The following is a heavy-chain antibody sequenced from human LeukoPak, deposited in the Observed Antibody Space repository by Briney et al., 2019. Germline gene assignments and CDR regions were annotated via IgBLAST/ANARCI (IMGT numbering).Heavy chain of an antibody. CDR1: GFTVSGSY. D-gene: IGHD5-18*01. J-gene: IGHJ4*02. CDR2: ISSSGSYI. V-gene: IGHV3-21*01. CDR3: ARGSGVQVWSSLDY. Sequence: GGSLRLSCAASGFTVSGSYMSWVRQAPGKGLEWVSSISSSGSYIYYADSVKGRFTISRDNAKNSLHLQMNSLRAEDTAVYYCARGSGVQVWSSLDYWGQGTLVTVSS.